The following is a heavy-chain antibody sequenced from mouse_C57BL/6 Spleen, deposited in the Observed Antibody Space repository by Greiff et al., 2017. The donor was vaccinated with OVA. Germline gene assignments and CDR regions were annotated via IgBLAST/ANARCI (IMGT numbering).Heavy chain of an antibody. D-gene: IGHD2-3*01. CDR2: ISDGGSYT. CDR1: GFTFSSYA. CDR3: AREDGYYGG. Sequence: EVKLVESGGGLVKPGGSLKLSCAASGFTFSSYAKSWVRQTPEKRLEWVATISDGGSYTYYPDNVKGRFTISRDNAKNNLYLQMSHLKSEDTAMYYCAREDGYYGGWGQGTTLTVSS. V-gene: IGHV5-4*01. J-gene: IGHJ2*01.